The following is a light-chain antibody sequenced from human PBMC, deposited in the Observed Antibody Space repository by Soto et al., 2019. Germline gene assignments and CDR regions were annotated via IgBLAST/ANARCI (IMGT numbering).Light chain of an antibody. CDR2: AAS. V-gene: IGKV1-39*01. Sequence: DIQMTQSPSSLSASVGDRVTITCRASQSISSYLNWYQQKPGKAPKLLIYAASSLQSGVTSRFSGSGSGTDFTLPISSLQPEDFATYYCQQSYSTPPTFGGGTKVEIK. CDR3: QQSYSTPPT. CDR1: QSISSY. J-gene: IGKJ4*01.